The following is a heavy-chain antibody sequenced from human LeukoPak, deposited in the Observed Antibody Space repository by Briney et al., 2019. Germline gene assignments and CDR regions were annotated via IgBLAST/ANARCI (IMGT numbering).Heavy chain of an antibody. Sequence: ASVKVSCKVSGFSLTELAMHWVRQAPGKGLEWMGGFDPDIGETVYPQKFQGRVTMSEDTSTDTTYMELSSLRSEDTAVYYCATPRGYSYGFVFWGQGTLVTASS. D-gene: IGHD5-18*01. CDR1: GFSLTELA. CDR2: FDPDIGET. J-gene: IGHJ4*02. V-gene: IGHV1-24*01. CDR3: ATPRGYSYGFVF.